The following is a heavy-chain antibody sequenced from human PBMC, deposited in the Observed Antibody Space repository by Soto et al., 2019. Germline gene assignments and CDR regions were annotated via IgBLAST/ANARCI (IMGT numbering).Heavy chain of an antibody. Sequence: TGGSLRLSCAASGFTFSNYWMSWVRQAPGKGLEWVSNINHDGSKRFYVDTVKGRFTISRDNAKNSLYLQMNSLRAEDTAVYYCARDLNTYYDFWSGYYDYWGQGTLVTVSS. J-gene: IGHJ4*02. CDR2: INHDGSKR. CDR3: ARDLNTYYDFWSGYYDY. CDR1: GFTFSNYW. V-gene: IGHV3-7*01. D-gene: IGHD3-3*01.